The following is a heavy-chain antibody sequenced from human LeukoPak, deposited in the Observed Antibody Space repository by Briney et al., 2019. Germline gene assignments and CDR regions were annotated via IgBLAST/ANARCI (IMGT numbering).Heavy chain of an antibody. V-gene: IGHV1-69*13. J-gene: IGHJ4*02. Sequence: SVKVSCKASGGTFSSYAISWVRRAAGQGLEWMGGIIPFFGTANYAQKFQCRVTNTADESTSTAYMELSSLRSEDTAVYYCASLLGYCTNGVCSPYHASSDYWGQGTLVTVSS. D-gene: IGHD2-8*01. CDR3: ASLLGYCTNGVCSPYHASSDY. CDR1: GGTFSSYA. CDR2: IIPFFGTA.